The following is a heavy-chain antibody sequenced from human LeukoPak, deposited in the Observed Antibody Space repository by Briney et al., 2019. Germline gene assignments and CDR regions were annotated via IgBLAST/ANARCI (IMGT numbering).Heavy chain of an antibody. V-gene: IGHV4-59*01. Sequence: SETLSLTCTVSGGSISSYYWSWIRQPPGKGLEWIACISYSGSTKYNPSLKSRVTISVDTSKNQLSLKLSSATAADTAVYYCAREPGFDSGGYLNWFDPWGQGTLVTVSS. CDR1: GGSISSYY. J-gene: IGHJ5*02. CDR2: ISYSGST. CDR3: AREPGFDSGGYLNWFDP. D-gene: IGHD3-22*01.